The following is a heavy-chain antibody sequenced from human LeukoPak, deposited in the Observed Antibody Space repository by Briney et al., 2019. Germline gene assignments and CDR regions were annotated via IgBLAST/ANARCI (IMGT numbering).Heavy chain of an antibody. V-gene: IGHV3-23*01. CDR1: GFTFSSYA. Sequence: GGSLRHSCAASGFTFSSYAMSWVRQAPGRGLEWVSAISGSGGSTYYADSVKGRFTISRDNSKNSLYLQMNSLRAEDTALYYCAKSSAYYDSWAQSAFDIWGQGTMVTVSS. CDR3: AKSSAYYDSWAQSAFDI. D-gene: IGHD3-22*01. J-gene: IGHJ3*02. CDR2: ISGSGGST.